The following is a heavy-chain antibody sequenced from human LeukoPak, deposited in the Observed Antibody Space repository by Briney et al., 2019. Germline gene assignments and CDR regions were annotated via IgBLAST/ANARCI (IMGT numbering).Heavy chain of an antibody. D-gene: IGHD6-13*01. CDR2: ISSSSSYI. CDR3: ARDLSIAAAGRDY. J-gene: IGHJ4*02. CDR1: GFTFSSYS. V-gene: IGHV3-21*01. Sequence: GGSLRLSCAASGFTFSSYSTNWVRQAPGKGLEWVSSISSSSSYIYYADSVKGRFTISRDNAKNSLYLQMNSLRAEDTAVYYCARDLSIAAAGRDYWGQGTLVTVSS.